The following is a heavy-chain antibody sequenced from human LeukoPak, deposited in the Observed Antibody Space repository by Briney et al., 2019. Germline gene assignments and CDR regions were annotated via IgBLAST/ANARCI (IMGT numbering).Heavy chain of an antibody. D-gene: IGHD3-22*01. CDR1: GFTFSSYW. V-gene: IGHV3-7*01. J-gene: IGHJ4*02. CDR2: IKQDGSEK. Sequence: PGGSLRLSCAASGFTFSSYWMSWVRQAPGKGLEWVANIKQDGSEKYYVDSVKGRFTISRDNAKNSLYLQMNSLRAEDTAVYYCARVGVQYYYDSSGYLHLTFFDYWGQGTLVTVSS. CDR3: ARVGVQYYYDSSGYLHLTFFDY.